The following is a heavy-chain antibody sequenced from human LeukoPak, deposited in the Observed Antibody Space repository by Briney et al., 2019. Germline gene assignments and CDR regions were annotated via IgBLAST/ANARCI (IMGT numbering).Heavy chain of an antibody. D-gene: IGHD1-14*01. CDR3: VRGGQAVLRY. Sequence: GGSLRLSCAASGFTFSDYCMSWIRQAPGKGLEWISYISSSGSAISYADSVKGRFTISRDNAKNSLYLQMNSLIVEDTAVYYYVRGGQAVLRYWGQGTLVT. V-gene: IGHV3-11*04. CDR1: GFTFSDYC. CDR2: ISSSGSAI. J-gene: IGHJ4*02.